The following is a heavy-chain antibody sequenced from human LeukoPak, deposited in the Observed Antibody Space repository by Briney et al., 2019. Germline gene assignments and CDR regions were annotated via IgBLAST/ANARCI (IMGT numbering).Heavy chain of an antibody. CDR2: IYPSGSET. V-gene: IGHV5-51*01. D-gene: IGHD5/OR15-5a*01. J-gene: IGHJ6*02. CDR1: GYTFSTYW. Sequence: RGESLKISCKASGYTFSTYWIAWVRQMLGKGLEWMGIIYPSGSETRYSPSFQGQVTISVDKSISTAYLQWRSLKASDTAMYYCARRRAASTIYHYSMDFWGHGTTVIVSS. CDR3: ARRRAASTIYHYSMDF.